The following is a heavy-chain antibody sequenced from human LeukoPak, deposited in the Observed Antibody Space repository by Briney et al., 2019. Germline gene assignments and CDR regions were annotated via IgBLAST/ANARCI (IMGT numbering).Heavy chain of an antibody. Sequence: SVKVPCKASGGTFSSYTFSWVRQAPGQGLEWVGRIIPILGIANYAQKFQGRVTVTADKSTSTAYSELSSLRSEDTAVYYWASENDIVVVPAAYGGACMDVWGKGTTVTVSS. CDR1: GGTFSSYT. D-gene: IGHD2-2*01. CDR3: ASENDIVVVPAAYGGACMDV. J-gene: IGHJ6*03. CDR2: IIPILGIA. V-gene: IGHV1-69*02.